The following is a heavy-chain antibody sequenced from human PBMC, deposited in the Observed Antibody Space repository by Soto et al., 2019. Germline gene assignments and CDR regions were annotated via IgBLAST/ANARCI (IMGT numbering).Heavy chain of an antibody. CDR1: GYTFTSYD. D-gene: IGHD4-17*01. Sequence: ASVKVSCKASGYTFTSYDINWVRQATGQGLEWMGWMNPNSGNTGYAQKFQGGVTMTRNTSISTAYMELSSLRSEDTAVYYCARDYGGNPRSPYGMDVWGQGTTVTVSS. J-gene: IGHJ6*02. V-gene: IGHV1-8*01. CDR3: ARDYGGNPRSPYGMDV. CDR2: MNPNSGNT.